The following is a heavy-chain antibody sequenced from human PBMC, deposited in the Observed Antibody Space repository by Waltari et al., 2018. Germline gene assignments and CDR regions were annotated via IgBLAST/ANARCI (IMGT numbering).Heavy chain of an antibody. CDR2: IYYSGST. V-gene: IGHV4-59*11. D-gene: IGHD3-22*01. J-gene: IGHJ4*02. CDR1: GGSISSHY. Sequence: QVQLQESGPGLVKPSETLSLTCTVSGGSISSHYWRWIRQPPGKGLEWIGYIYYSGSTNYNPSLKSRVTISVDTSKNQFSLKLSSVTAADTAVYYCAIEYDSSGYYSWGQGTLVTVSS. CDR3: AIEYDSSGYYS.